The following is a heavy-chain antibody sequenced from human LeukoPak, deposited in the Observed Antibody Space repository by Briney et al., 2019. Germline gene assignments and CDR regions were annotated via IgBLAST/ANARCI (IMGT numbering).Heavy chain of an antibody. CDR2: MYYSGST. Sequence: SETLSLTCTVSGGSISTYYWSWIRQPPGKGLECIGYMYYSGSTNYSPSLKSRVTISVDTSKNQFSLKLSSVTAADTAVYYCARGVYYGLGNDFRFDPWGQGTLVTVSS. V-gene: IGHV4-59*01. CDR1: GGSISTYY. D-gene: IGHD3-10*01. J-gene: IGHJ5*02. CDR3: ARGVYYGLGNDFRFDP.